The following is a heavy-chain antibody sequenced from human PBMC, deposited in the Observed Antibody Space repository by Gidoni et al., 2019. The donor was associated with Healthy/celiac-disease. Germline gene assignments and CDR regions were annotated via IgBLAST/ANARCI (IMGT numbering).Heavy chain of an antibody. V-gene: IGHV4-39*02. CDR3: AREGLSSGGDY. J-gene: IGHJ4*02. CDR1: GGSISSSSYY. CDR2: IYYSGST. D-gene: IGHD6-19*01. Sequence: QLQLQESGPGLVKPSETLSLPCTVSGGSISSSSYYWGWIRQPPGKGLEWIGSIYYSGSTYYNPSLKSRVTISVDTSKNQFSLKLSSVTAADTAVYYCAREGLSSGGDYWGQGTLVTVSS.